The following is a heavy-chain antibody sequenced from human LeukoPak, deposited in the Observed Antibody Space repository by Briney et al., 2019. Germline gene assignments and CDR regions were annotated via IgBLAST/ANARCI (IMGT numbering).Heavy chain of an antibody. J-gene: IGHJ4*02. CDR1: GYSFSSYW. CDR2: IYPGGSET. V-gene: IGHV5-51*01. Sequence: PVESLKISCKGLGYSFSSYWNAWVRQRPGKGLEWMGIIYPGGSETRYDPSFQGQVTISADSSTSTAYLQWSSLRASDTAMYYCARASRDGYNQNFDHWGQGTVVSVSS. D-gene: IGHD5-24*01. CDR3: ARASRDGYNQNFDH.